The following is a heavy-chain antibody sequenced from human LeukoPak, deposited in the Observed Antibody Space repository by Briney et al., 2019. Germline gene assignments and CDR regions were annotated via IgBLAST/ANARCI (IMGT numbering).Heavy chain of an antibody. V-gene: IGHV4-34*01. CDR2: INHSGST. CDR3: ARTLIAAAGTFDY. J-gene: IGHJ4*02. D-gene: IGHD6-13*01. Sequence: SETLSLTCAVYGGSFSGYYWSWIRQPPGKGLEWIGEINHSGSTNYNPSLKSRVTISVDTSKNQFSLKLSSVTAAVTAVYYCARTLIAAAGTFDYWGQGTLVTVSS. CDR1: GGSFSGYY.